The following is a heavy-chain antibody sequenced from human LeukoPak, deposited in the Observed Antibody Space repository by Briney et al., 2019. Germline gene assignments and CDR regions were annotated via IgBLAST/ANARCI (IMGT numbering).Heavy chain of an antibody. CDR1: GGSISSSSYY. CDR3: GAFHYGMDV. D-gene: IGHD3-16*01. J-gene: IGHJ6*02. CDR2: IYYSGST. Sequence: PSETLSLTCTVSGGSISSSSYYWGWIRKPPGKGLEWIGSIYYSGSTYYNPSLKSRVTISVDTSKNQFSLKLSSVTAADTAVCYCGAFHYGMDVWGQGTTVTVSS. V-gene: IGHV4-39*01.